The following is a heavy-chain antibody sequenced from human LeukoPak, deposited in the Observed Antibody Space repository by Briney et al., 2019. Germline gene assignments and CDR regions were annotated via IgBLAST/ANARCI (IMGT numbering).Heavy chain of an antibody. V-gene: IGHV4-4*07. Sequence: SETLSLTCTVSGASISSYYWSWIRQPAGKGLEWIGRIYTSGSTNYNPSLKSRVTMSVDTSKNQFSLKLSSVTAADTAVYYCASDYYDSSGYYFPFDYWGQGTLVTVSS. J-gene: IGHJ4*02. CDR2: IYTSGST. CDR3: ASDYYDSSGYYFPFDY. D-gene: IGHD3-22*01. CDR1: GASISSYY.